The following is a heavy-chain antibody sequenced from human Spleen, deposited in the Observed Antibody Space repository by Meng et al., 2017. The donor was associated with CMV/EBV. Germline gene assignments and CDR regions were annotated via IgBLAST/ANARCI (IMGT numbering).Heavy chain of an antibody. V-gene: IGHV3-7*01. D-gene: IGHD2-21*01. CDR1: GFTFSSHW. CDR3: ARPNTAYFDY. Sequence: GGSLRLSCAASGFTFSSHWMSWVRQAPGRGLEWVAIIKEDGSEKYYVDSVKGRFTISRDNAKNSLYLQMNSLRAEDTAVYYCARPNTAYFDYWGQGTLVTVSS. CDR2: IKEDGSEK. J-gene: IGHJ4*02.